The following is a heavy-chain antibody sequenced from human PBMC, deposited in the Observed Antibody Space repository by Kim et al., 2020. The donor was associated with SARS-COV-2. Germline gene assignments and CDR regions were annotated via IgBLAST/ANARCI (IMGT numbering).Heavy chain of an antibody. J-gene: IGHJ4*02. Sequence: GGSLRLSCAASGFTFSDYYMSWIRQAPGKGLEWVSYISSSSSYTNYADSVKGRFTSSRDNAKNSLYLQMNSLRAEDTAVYYCARGGSEYSSSFDYWGQGTLVTVSS. CDR2: ISSSSSYT. CDR3: ARGGSEYSSSFDY. D-gene: IGHD6-6*01. CDR1: GFTFSDYY. V-gene: IGHV3-11*05.